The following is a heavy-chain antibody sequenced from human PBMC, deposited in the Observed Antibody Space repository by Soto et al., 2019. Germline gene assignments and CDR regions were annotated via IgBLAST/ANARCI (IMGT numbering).Heavy chain of an antibody. CDR3: TRDGVPL. CDR1: GFTFSTFT. CDR2: ISTSGDST. Sequence: SLILSCAASGFTFSTFTLNWVRQAPGKGLEWVSSISTSGDSTYYEDSVRGRFTISRDNARASLFLQMDSLRADDTAMYYCTRDGVPLWGQGTMVTVSS. V-gene: IGHV3-21*01. D-gene: IGHD3-3*01. J-gene: IGHJ3*01.